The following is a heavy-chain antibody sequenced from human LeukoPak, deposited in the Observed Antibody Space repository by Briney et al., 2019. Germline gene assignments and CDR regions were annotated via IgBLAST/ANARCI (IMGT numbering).Heavy chain of an antibody. V-gene: IGHV1-2*02. CDR3: ARGSGYCGGDCYGY. CDR1: GYTFTGYY. Sequence: ASVKVSCKASGYTFTGYYMLWVRQAAGQGREWMGWINPNSGGTNYAQKFQGRVTMTRDTSISTAYKELSRLRSDDTAVYYCARGSGYCGGDCYGYWGQGTLVTVSS. CDR2: INPNSGGT. J-gene: IGHJ4*02. D-gene: IGHD2-21*02.